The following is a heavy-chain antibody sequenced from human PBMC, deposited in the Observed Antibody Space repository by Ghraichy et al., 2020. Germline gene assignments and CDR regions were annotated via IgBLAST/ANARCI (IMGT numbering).Heavy chain of an antibody. Sequence: SGPTLVKPTETLTLTCTVSGFSLSNARMGVSWIRQPPWKALEWLAHIFSNDEKSYSTSLKSRLTISKDTSKSQVVLTMTNMDPVDTATYYCARSSYSGSYPPYFDYWGQGTLVTVSS. V-gene: IGHV2-26*01. CDR3: ARSSYSGSYPPYFDY. D-gene: IGHD1-26*01. J-gene: IGHJ4*02. CDR1: GFSLSNARMG. CDR2: IFSNDEK.